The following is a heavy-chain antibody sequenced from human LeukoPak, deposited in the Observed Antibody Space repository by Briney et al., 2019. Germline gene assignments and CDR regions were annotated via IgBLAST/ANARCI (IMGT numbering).Heavy chain of an antibody. V-gene: IGHV4-34*01. J-gene: IGHJ6*03. Sequence: SETLSLTCAVYGESFSGYYWSWIRQPPGKGLEWIGEINHSGSTNYNPSLKSRVTISVDTSKNQFSLKLSSVTAADTAVYYCARRGSYLLYYYYYMDVWGKGTTVTISS. CDR3: ARRGSYLLYYYYYMDV. CDR1: GESFSGYY. D-gene: IGHD1-26*01. CDR2: INHSGST.